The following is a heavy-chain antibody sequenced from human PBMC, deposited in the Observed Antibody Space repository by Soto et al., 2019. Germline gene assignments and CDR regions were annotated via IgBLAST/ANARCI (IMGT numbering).Heavy chain of an antibody. CDR2: IIPIFGTA. V-gene: IGHV1-69*13. CDR3: ATDLFPDYADAWVTFRPADY. D-gene: IGHD3-16*02. CDR1: GGTFSSYA. Sequence: GASVKVSCKASGGTFSSYAISWVRQAPGQGLEWMGGIIPIFGTANYAQKFQGRVTITADESTSTAYMEVTSLRSEDTAVYYCATDLFPDYADAWVTFRPADYWGQGTQVTVSS. J-gene: IGHJ4*02.